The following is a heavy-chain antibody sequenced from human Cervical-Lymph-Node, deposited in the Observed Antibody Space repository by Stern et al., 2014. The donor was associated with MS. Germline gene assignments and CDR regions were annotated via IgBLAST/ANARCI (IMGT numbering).Heavy chain of an antibody. CDR1: GYNFIDDD. CDR3: TRQPYYIYFLDF. Sequence: VQLVESGAEVKKPGASMTISWKTSGYNFIDDDIHWVRQATGQRIEWMGWINRCPCTTKYSQKFQDTISFTRDKPASAAYMDLSILNPDNTAVYYCTRQPYYIYFLDFWGQGTLVTVSS. J-gene: IGHJ4*02. V-gene: IGHV1-3*01. D-gene: IGHD5-24*01. CDR2: INRCPCTT.